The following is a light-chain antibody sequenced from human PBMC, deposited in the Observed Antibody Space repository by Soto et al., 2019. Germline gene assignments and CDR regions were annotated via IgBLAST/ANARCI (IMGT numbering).Light chain of an antibody. CDR1: SSDVGGYNY. CDR3: SSYASSGAVL. CDR2: EVI. J-gene: IGLJ2*01. V-gene: IGLV2-14*01. Sequence: QSALTQPASVSGSPGQSITISCTGTSSDVGGYNYVSWYQQHPGKAPKLMIYEVINRPSGVSNRFSGSKSGNTASLTISWLQAEDEADYYCSSYASSGAVLFGGGTQLTVL.